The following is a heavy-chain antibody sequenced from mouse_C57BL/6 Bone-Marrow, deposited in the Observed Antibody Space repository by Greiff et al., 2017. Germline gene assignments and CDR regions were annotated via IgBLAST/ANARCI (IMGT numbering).Heavy chain of an antibody. V-gene: IGHV1-22*01. J-gene: IGHJ1*03. Sequence: EVQLQQSGPELVKPGASVKMSCKASGYTFTDYNMHWVKQSHGKSLEWIGYINPNNGGTSYNQKFKGKATLTVNKSSSTAYMELRILTSEDSAVYYCVSRTYGSSYYWYFDVWGTGTTVTVSS. CDR1: GYTFTDYN. D-gene: IGHD1-1*01. CDR3: VSRTYGSSYYWYFDV. CDR2: INPNNGGT.